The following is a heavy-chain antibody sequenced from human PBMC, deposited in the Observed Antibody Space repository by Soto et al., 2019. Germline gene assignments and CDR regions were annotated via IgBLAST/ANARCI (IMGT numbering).Heavy chain of an antibody. J-gene: IGHJ6*02. CDR3: ARLLTPYYYYGMDV. V-gene: IGHV1-69*01. CDR2: IIPIFGTA. Sequence: QVQLVQSGAEVKKPGSSVKVSCKASGGTFSSYAISGVRQAPGQGLEWMGGIIPIFGTANYAQKFQGRVTITADESTSTAYMELSSLRSEDTAVYYCARLLTPYYYYGMDVWGQGTTVTVSS. D-gene: IGHD1-20*01. CDR1: GGTFSSYA.